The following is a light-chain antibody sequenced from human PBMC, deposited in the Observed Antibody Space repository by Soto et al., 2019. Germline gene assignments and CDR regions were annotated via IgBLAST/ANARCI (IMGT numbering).Light chain of an antibody. CDR2: GAF. CDR3: VQDFNYPLT. V-gene: IGKV1-6*01. CDR1: RGVRSD. J-gene: IGKJ4*01. Sequence: AIQMTQSPSSLSASVGDTVTISCRASRGVRSDVAWYQQRPGSVPKVLIYGAFNLYTGVPSRFSGSGYGSDFSLTISSLQPEDSTTYYCVQDFNYPLTFGGGTKVDTK.